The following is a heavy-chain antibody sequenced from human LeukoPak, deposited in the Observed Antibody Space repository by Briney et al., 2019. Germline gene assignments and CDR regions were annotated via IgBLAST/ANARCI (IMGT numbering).Heavy chain of an antibody. D-gene: IGHD6-19*01. CDR3: TTETGFRGSGWYYYYYYYYMDV. CDR1: GFTFSNAW. CDR2: IKSKTDGGTT. Sequence: PGGPLRLSCAASGFTFSNAWMSWVRQAPGKGREWVGRIKSKTDGGTTDYAAPVKGRFTISRDDSKNTLYLQMNSLKTEDTAVYYCTTETGFRGSGWYYYYYYYYMDVWGKGTTVTISS. V-gene: IGHV3-15*01. J-gene: IGHJ6*03.